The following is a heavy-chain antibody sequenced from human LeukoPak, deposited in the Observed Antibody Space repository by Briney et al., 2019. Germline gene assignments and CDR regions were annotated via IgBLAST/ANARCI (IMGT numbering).Heavy chain of an antibody. CDR3: ARDFSPGPWYFDY. V-gene: IGHV3-7*01. CDR2: INQDGSEK. J-gene: IGHJ4*02. D-gene: IGHD3-10*01. Sequence: GGSLRLSCAASGFTFSTFWMSWVRQAPGKGLEWVANINQDGSEKYYVDSVKGRVTISRDNAKNSLYLQMNSLRAEDTAVYYCARDFSPGPWYFDYWGQGTLVTVSS. CDR1: GFTFSTFW.